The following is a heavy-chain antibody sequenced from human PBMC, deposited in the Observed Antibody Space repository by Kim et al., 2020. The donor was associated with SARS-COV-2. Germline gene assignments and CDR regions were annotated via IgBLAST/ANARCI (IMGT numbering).Heavy chain of an antibody. V-gene: IGHV4-4*07. J-gene: IGHJ4*02. CDR1: GGSISSYY. CDR3: GGGISISQNGFGY. Sequence: SETLSLTCTVSGGSISSYYWSWIRQPAGKGLEWIGGIYTSGSTNYNPSLKSRGTMTVENTNNQFSLKLSSVTAAATAVVYCGGGISISQNGFGYWGQGT. D-gene: IGHD3-3*02. CDR2: IYTSGST.